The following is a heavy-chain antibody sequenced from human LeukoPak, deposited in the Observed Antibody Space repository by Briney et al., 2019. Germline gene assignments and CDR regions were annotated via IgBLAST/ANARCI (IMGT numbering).Heavy chain of an antibody. J-gene: IGHJ4*02. Sequence: GASVKVSCKASGYTFTTYAMHWVRQAPGQRLEWMGWINTGNGNTKYSQKFQGRVTITRDTSASTAYMELSSLRSEDTSVYYCARDYGNYGSGSFDYWGQGTLVTVSS. CDR2: INTGNGNT. CDR3: ARDYGNYGSGSFDY. CDR1: GYTFTTYA. D-gene: IGHD3-10*01. V-gene: IGHV1-3*04.